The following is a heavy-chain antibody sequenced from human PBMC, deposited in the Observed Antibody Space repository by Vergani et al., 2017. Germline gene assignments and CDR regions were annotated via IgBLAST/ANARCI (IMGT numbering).Heavy chain of an antibody. CDR2: IYHSGST. D-gene: IGHD3-16*02. CDR3: ASLSGVYDYVWGSYRYYFDY. CDR1: GYSISSGYY. Sequence: QVQLQESGPGLVKPSETLSLTCAVSGYSISSGYYWGWIRQPPGKGLEWIGSIYHSGSTYYNPSLKSRVTISLDTSKNQFSLKLSSVTAADTAVYYCASLSGVYDYVWGSYRYYFDYWGQGTLVTVSS. V-gene: IGHV4-38-2*01. J-gene: IGHJ4*02.